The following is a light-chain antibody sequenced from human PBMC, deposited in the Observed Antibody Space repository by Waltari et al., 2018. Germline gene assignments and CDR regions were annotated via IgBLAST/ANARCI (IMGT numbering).Light chain of an antibody. V-gene: IGLV1-47*01. CDR3: ASWDDRLSGYV. CDR1: RSNIGNNL. CDR2: KNY. J-gene: IGLJ1*01. Sequence: QSVLTQPPAASGTPGQRVTISCSGSRSNIGNNLVYWYQQFPGTAPKLLIYKNYERPSGVPDRFSGSRSGTSASLAISGRRSEDEADYYCASWDDRLSGYVFGPGTKVIVL.